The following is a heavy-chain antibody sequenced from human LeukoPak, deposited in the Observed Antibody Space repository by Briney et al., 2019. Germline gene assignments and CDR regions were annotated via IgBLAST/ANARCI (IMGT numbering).Heavy chain of an antibody. J-gene: IGHJ3*02. D-gene: IGHD1-14*01. CDR2: INSGGTVT. V-gene: IGHV3-74*01. Sequence: GGSLRLSCAASGFNVNSYYMSWVRQAPGKGLVWVSRINSGGTVTNYADSVKGRLTISRDNAKNTLYLQMNSLRAEDTAVYYCARFTPGDAFDIWGQGTMVTVSS. CDR3: ARFTPGDAFDI. CDR1: GFNVNSYY.